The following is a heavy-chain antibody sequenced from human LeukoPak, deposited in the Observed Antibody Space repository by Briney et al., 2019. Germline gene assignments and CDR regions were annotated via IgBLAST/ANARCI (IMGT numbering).Heavy chain of an antibody. CDR2: INPSGGST. V-gene: IGHV1-46*01. CDR3: ARSGSYAPYYYSGMAV. CDR1: GYTFTSYY. D-gene: IGHD1-26*01. J-gene: IGHJ6*02. Sequence: ASVKVSCKASGYTFTSYYMHWVRQAPGQGLEWMGIINPSGGSTSYAQKFQGRVTMTRDTSTSTVYMELSSPRSEDTAVYYCARSGSYAPYYYSGMAVGGQGPTVTVSS.